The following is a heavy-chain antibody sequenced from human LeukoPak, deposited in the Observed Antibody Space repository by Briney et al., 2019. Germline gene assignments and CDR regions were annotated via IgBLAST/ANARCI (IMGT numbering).Heavy chain of an antibody. D-gene: IGHD3-10*01. CDR3: AREPTQPLRFGEFHPFDN. Sequence: SETLSLTCTVSGGSIRTSEDHWTWIRQHPGKGLEWIGYTSNSDYPDSNPPLKSRVTISLDTSQNQFSLKLSSVTAADTAVYYCAREPTQPLRFGEFHPFDNWGQGILVTVSS. CDR2: TSNSDYP. V-gene: IGHV4-31*03. J-gene: IGHJ4*02. CDR1: GGSIRTSEDH.